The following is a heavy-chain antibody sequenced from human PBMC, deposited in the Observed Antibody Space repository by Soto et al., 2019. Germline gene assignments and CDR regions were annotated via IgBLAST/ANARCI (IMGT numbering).Heavy chain of an antibody. D-gene: IGHD3-16*01. Sequence: QVQLQESGPGLVKPSETLSLTCTVSGDSISSNYWSWIRQPPGKGLEWIGYFHYSANTNYNPSLNSPVIISVDTSRNQFFLKLTSVTATDTAVYYCAKTKEGGFDPWGQGILVTVSS. CDR3: AKTKEGGFDP. CDR2: FHYSANT. J-gene: IGHJ5*02. CDR1: GDSISSNY. V-gene: IGHV4-59*01.